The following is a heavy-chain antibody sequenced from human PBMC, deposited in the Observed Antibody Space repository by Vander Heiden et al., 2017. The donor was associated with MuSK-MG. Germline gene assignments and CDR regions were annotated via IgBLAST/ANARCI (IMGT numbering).Heavy chain of an antibody. J-gene: IGHJ3*02. D-gene: IGHD2-2*02. CDR2: ST. Sequence: STYYNPSLKSRVTISVDTSKNQFSLKLSSVTAADTAVYYCAREEKRGSAAIEVVYAFDIWGQGTMVTVSS. CDR3: AREEKRGSAAIEVVYAFDI. V-gene: IGHV4-31*02.